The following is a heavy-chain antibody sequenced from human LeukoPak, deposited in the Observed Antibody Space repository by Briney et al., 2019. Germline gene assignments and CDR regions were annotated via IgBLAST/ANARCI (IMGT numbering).Heavy chain of an antibody. J-gene: IGHJ4*02. D-gene: IGHD3-3*01. V-gene: IGHV3-23*01. CDR2: ISGSGGST. CDR1: GFTFSSYA. Sequence: GGSLRLSCAASGFTFSSYATSWVRQAPGKGLEWVSAISGSGGSTYYADSVKGRFTISRDNSKNTLCLQMNSLRAEDTAVYYCASSPYYDFWSGYYIYFDYWGQGTLVTVSS. CDR3: ASSPYYDFWSGYYIYFDY.